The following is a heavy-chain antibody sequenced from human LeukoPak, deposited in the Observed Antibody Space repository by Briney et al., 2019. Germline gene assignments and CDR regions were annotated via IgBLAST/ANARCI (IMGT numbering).Heavy chain of an antibody. Sequence: GGSLRLSCAASGFTFDDYAMHWVRQAPGKGLEWVSDISWNSGSIGYADSVKGRFTISRDNAKNSLYLQMNSLRAEDTAVYYCARLGPGLQLYYYYMDVWGKGTTVTVSS. D-gene: IGHD2-2*01. V-gene: IGHV3-9*01. CDR1: GFTFDDYA. J-gene: IGHJ6*03. CDR2: ISWNSGSI. CDR3: ARLGPGLQLYYYYMDV.